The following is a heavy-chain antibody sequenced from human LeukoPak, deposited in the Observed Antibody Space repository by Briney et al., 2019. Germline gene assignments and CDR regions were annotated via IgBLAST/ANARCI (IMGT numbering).Heavy chain of an antibody. V-gene: IGHV4-31*03. D-gene: IGHD3-3*01. CDR2: IYYSGST. CDR1: GGSISSGGYY. CDR3: ARDSDFWSGYGTMPNSDDAFDI. J-gene: IGHJ3*02. Sequence: SETLSLTCTVSGGSISSGGYYWSWIRQHPGQGLEWIGYIYYSGSTYYNPSLKSRVTISVDTSKNQFFLKLSSVTAADTAVYYCARDSDFWSGYGTMPNSDDAFDIWGQGTMVTVSS.